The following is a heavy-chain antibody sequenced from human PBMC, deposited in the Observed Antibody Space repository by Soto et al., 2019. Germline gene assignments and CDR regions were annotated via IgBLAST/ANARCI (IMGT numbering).Heavy chain of an antibody. D-gene: IGHD2-2*01. CDR2: ISGSGGTT. Sequence: GGSLRLSCAASGFTFNNYYMSWVRQAPGKGLEWVSSISGSGGTTYYADSVKGRFTTSRDNSKDTLFLQMNSLRVEDTAVYYCAIKCSSVTCNSFGMDVWGLGVAVTVSS. CDR1: GFTFNNYY. J-gene: IGHJ6*02. CDR3: AIKCSSVTCNSFGMDV. V-gene: IGHV3-23*01.